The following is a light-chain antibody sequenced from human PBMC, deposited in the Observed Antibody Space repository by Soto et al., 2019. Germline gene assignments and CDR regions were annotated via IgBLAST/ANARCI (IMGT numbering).Light chain of an antibody. V-gene: IGLV2-14*01. CDR3: SSYSSSSIGV. J-gene: IGLJ3*02. CDR2: EVS. CDR1: SSDVGGYDY. Sequence: QSALTQPASVSGSPGQSITLSCTGTSSDVGGYDYVSWYQQHPGKAPKLIISEVSNRPSGVSNRFSGSKSGNTASLTISGLQAEDEADYYCSSYSSSSIGVFGGGTQLTVL.